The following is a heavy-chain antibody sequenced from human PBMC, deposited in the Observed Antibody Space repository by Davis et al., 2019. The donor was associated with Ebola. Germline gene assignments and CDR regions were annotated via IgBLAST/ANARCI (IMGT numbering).Heavy chain of an antibody. J-gene: IGHJ4*02. CDR1: GFSFSSYW. CDR2: ISWNSGSI. V-gene: IGHV3-9*01. D-gene: IGHD6-13*01. CDR3: ARFQQLIQASDY. Sequence: PGGSLRLSCAASGFSFSSYWMSWVRQAPGKGLEWVSGISWNSGSIGYADSVKGRFTISRDNAKNSLYLQMNSLRAEDTALYYCARFQQLIQASDYWGQGTLVTVSS.